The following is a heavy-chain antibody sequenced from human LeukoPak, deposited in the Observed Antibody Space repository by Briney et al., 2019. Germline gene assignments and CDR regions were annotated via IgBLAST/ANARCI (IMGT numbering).Heavy chain of an antibody. CDR3: ARLSCSGSYSYYFDY. V-gene: IGHV4-34*01. CDR1: GGSFSGYY. CDR2: INHSGST. Sequence: SETLSLTCAVYGGSFSGYYWSWIRQPPGKGLEWIGEINHSGSTNYNPSLKSRVTISVDTSKNQFSLKLSSVTAADTAVYYCARLSCSGSYSYYFDYWGQGTLVTVSS. J-gene: IGHJ4*02. D-gene: IGHD3-10*02.